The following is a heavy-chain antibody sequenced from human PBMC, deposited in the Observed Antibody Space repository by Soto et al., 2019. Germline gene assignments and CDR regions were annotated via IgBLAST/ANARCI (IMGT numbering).Heavy chain of an antibody. V-gene: IGHV3-74*01. Sequence: VGSLRLSCAASGFTFNSYWMHWVRQVPGKGLECVSRIDGDGTTTHYADSVKGRFTISRDNAKNTLYLQMNSLRAEDSAVYLCARRIAVAGTYDHWGQGTLVTVSS. D-gene: IGHD6-19*01. CDR1: GFTFNSYW. J-gene: IGHJ4*02. CDR2: IDGDGTTT. CDR3: ARRIAVAGTYDH.